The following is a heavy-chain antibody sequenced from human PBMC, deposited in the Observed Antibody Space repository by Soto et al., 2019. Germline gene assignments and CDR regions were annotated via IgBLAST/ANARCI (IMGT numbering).Heavy chain of an antibody. D-gene: IGHD1-26*01. J-gene: IGHJ6*02. CDR3: AKRIVGATRYYYGMDV. CDR2: ISGSGGST. Sequence: GGSLRLSCAASGFTFSSYAMSWVRQAPGKGLEWVSAISGSGGSTYYADSVKGRFTISRDNSKNTLYLQMNSLRAEDTAVYYCAKRIVGATRYYYGMDVWGQGTTVTVSS. V-gene: IGHV3-23*01. CDR1: GFTFSSYA.